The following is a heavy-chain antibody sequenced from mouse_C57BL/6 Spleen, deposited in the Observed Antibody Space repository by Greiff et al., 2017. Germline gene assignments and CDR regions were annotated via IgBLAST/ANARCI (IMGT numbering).Heavy chain of an antibody. D-gene: IGHD2-5*01. V-gene: IGHV1-69*01. CDR1: GYTFTSYW. CDR2: IDPSDSYT. J-gene: IGHJ1*03. Sequence: QVHVKQPGAELVMPGASVKLSCKASGYTFTSYWMHWVKQRPGQGLEWIGEIDPSDSYTNYNQKFKGKSTLTVDKSSSTAYMQLSSLTSEDSAVYYCARRATIVTTYWYFDVWGTGTTVTVSS. CDR3: ARRATIVTTYWYFDV.